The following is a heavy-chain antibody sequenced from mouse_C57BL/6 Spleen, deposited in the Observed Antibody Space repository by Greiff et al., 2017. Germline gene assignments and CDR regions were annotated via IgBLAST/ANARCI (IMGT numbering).Heavy chain of an antibody. CDR2: IYPGSGDT. J-gene: IGHJ2*01. D-gene: IGHD2-3*01. CDR1: GYTFTDYY. V-gene: IGHV1-76*01. CDR3: AREGYGYYGGY. Sequence: VQLQQSGAELVKPGASVKLSCKASGYTFTDYYINWVKQRPGQGLEWIARIYPGSGDTNYNEKFKGKATLTADKSSSTAYMQLSSLTSGDSAVDFCAREGYGYYGGYWGQGTTLTVSS.